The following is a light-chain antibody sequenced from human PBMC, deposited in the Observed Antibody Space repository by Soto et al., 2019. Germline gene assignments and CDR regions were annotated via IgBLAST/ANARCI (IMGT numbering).Light chain of an antibody. CDR1: QNIYYN. Sequence: EIVLTQSPDTVSVSPGESATLSCRASQNIYYNVAWYQQRPGQAPRLLIYRVSTRAPGVPARFSGSGSGTEFTLTISSLQPEDFTVYSCLQYHNLWAFGQGTKVDIK. CDR2: RVS. V-gene: IGKV3-15*01. J-gene: IGKJ1*01. CDR3: LQYHNLWA.